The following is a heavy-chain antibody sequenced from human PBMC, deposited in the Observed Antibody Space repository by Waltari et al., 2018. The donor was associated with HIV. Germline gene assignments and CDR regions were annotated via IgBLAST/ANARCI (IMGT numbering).Heavy chain of an antibody. CDR2: IYSGGST. CDR3: AREDTAMAFFDY. V-gene: IGHV3-53*01. Sequence: EVQLVESGGGLIQPGGSLRLSCAASGFTVSSNYRSWVRQAPGKGLEWVSVIYSGGSTYYADSVKGRFTISRDNSKNTLYLQMNSLRAEDTAVYYCAREDTAMAFFDYWGQGTLVTVSS. J-gene: IGHJ4*02. CDR1: GFTVSSNY. D-gene: IGHD5-18*01.